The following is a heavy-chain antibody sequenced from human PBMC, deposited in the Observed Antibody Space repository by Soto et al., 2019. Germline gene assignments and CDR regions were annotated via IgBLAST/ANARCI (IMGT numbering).Heavy chain of an antibody. CDR1: GGSINSYY. Sequence: SETLSLTCTVSGGSINSYYWSWIRQPPGKGLEWIGYIYYSGSTNYNPSLKSRVTISVDTSKNQFSLNLRSVTAADTALYYCARFLCSSTRCSPYFVYWGQRMLVTGSS. J-gene: IGHJ4*02. CDR3: ARFLCSSTRCSPYFVY. V-gene: IGHV4-59*08. D-gene: IGHD2-2*01. CDR2: IYYSGST.